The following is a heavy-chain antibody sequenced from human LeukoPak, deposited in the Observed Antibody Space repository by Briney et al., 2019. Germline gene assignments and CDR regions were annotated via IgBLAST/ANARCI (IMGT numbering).Heavy chain of an antibody. Sequence: ASVKVSCKASGYTFTSYYMHWVRQAPGQGLEWMGIINPSGGSTSYAQKFQGRVTMTRDTSTSTVYMELSSLRSEDTAVYYCATRPAYYIVGATTAFDYWGQGTLVTVSS. CDR3: ATRPAYYIVGATTAFDY. CDR1: GYTFTSYY. V-gene: IGHV1-46*01. J-gene: IGHJ4*02. D-gene: IGHD1-26*01. CDR2: INPSGGST.